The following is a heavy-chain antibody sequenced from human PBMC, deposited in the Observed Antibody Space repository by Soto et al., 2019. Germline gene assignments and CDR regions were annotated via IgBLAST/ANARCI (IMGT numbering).Heavy chain of an antibody. V-gene: IGHV4-30-4*01. CDR1: GASLISGEHY. D-gene: IGHD3-9*01. CDR3: ARLFPYFDILSGAQLYAFDI. J-gene: IGHJ3*02. Sequence: SETLSLTCSVSGASLISGEHYWCWIRQAPGKGLEWIGLIYYTGITDYNPSLKSRVAISLDTSENQFSLTLSSVTAADTAVYYCARLFPYFDILSGAQLYAFDICGQGTMVTGSS. CDR2: IYYTGIT.